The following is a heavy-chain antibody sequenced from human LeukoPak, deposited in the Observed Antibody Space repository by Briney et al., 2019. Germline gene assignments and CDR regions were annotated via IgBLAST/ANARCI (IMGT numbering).Heavy chain of an antibody. CDR2: ISYDGSNK. CDR1: GFTFSSHA. CDR3: ARGGQGNWPTPFDY. V-gene: IGHV3-30*04. D-gene: IGHD1-1*01. J-gene: IGHJ4*02. Sequence: GGSLRLSCAASGFTFSSHAMHWVRQAPGKGLEWVAVISYDGSNKYYADSVKGRFTISRDNSKNTLYLQMNSLRDEDTAVYYCARGGQGNWPTPFDYWGQGTLVTVSS.